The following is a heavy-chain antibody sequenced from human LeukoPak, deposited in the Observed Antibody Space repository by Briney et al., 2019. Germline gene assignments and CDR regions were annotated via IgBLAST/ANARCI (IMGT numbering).Heavy chain of an antibody. V-gene: IGHV4-38-2*02. J-gene: IGHJ3*02. D-gene: IGHD2-15*01. CDR2: IYHSGST. CDR1: GYSISSGYY. Sequence: SETLSLTCTVSGYSISSGYYWGWIRQPPGKGLEWIGSIYHSGSTYYNPSLKSRVTISVDTSKNQFSLKLSSVTAADTAVYYCARRRLPHGNDAFDIWGQGTMVTVSS. CDR3: ARRRLPHGNDAFDI.